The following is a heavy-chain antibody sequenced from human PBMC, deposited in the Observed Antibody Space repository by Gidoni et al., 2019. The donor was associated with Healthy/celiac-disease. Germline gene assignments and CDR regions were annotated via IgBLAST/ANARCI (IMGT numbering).Heavy chain of an antibody. V-gene: IGHV4-30-4*01. CDR1: GGSISSGDYY. CDR3: ARLGGVIVHDAFDI. D-gene: IGHD3-16*02. J-gene: IGHJ3*02. Sequence: QVQLQESGPGLVKPSQTLSLTRTVSGGSISSGDYYWSWLRPPPGKGLEWIGYIYYSGSTYYNPSLKSRVTISVDTSKNQFSLKLSSVTAADTAVYYCARLGGVIVHDAFDIWGQGTMVTVSS. CDR2: IYYSGST.